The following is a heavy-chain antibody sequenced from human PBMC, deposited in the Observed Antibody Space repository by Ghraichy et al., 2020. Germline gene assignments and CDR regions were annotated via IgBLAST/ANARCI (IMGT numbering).Heavy chain of an antibody. D-gene: IGHD2-21*02. CDR1: GFTFSSYS. Sequence: GESLNISCAASGFTFSSYSMNWVRQAPGKGLEWVSSISSSSSYIYYADSVKGRFTISRDNAKNSLYLQMNSLRAEDTAVYYCAREIPHIVVVTGQPWGQGTLVTVSS. CDR2: ISSSSSYI. J-gene: IGHJ4*02. V-gene: IGHV3-21*01. CDR3: AREIPHIVVVTGQP.